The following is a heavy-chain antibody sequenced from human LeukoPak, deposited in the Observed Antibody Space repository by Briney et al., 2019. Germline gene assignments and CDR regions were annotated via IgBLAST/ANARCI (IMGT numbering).Heavy chain of an antibody. V-gene: IGHV3-30*02. Sequence: GGSLRLSCAASGFTLTSYGMHWVRQVPGKGLEWVTFMLSDGSKKLYADSVKGRFTVSRDNSRNTLYLLMTSLRAEDTGVYYCARDRGGKYSYYYYSMDVWGDGTTVT. CDR2: MLSDGSKK. J-gene: IGHJ6*03. D-gene: IGHD2/OR15-2a*01. CDR1: GFTLTSYG. CDR3: ARDRGGKYSYYYYSMDV.